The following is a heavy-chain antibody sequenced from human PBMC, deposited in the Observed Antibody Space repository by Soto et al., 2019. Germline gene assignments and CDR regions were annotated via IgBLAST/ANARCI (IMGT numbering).Heavy chain of an antibody. CDR1: GGSISSGGYY. CDR2: IYYSGST. D-gene: IGHD3-3*01. J-gene: IGHJ6*02. V-gene: IGHV4-31*03. Sequence: SETLSLTCTVSGGSISSGGYYWSWIRQHPGKGLEWIGYIYYSGSTYYNPSLKSRVTISVDTSKNQFSLKLSSVTAADTAVYYCARMGGYYDFWSGYSYGMDVWGQGTTVTVSS. CDR3: ARMGGYYDFWSGYSYGMDV.